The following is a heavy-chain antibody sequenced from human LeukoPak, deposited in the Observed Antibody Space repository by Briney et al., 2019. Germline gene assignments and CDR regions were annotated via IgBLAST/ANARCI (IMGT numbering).Heavy chain of an antibody. CDR1: GFTFSSYE. CDR3: AKGGVVGAGVGDYYYMDV. J-gene: IGHJ6*03. D-gene: IGHD1-26*01. CDR2: ISSSGSTI. Sequence: GGSLRLSCAASGFTFSSYEMDWVRQAPGKGLEWVSYISSSGSTIYYADSVKGRFTISRDNSKSTLYLQMNSLRAEDTAVYYCAKGGVVGAGVGDYYYMDVWGKGTTVTVSS. V-gene: IGHV3-48*03.